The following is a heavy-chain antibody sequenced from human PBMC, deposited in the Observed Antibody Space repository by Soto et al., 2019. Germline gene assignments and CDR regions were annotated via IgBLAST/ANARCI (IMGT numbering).Heavy chain of an antibody. CDR1: GSSISSGCY. Sequence: SETLSLTCAVSGSSISSGCYWGWIRQPPGKGLEWIGSIYHSGSTYYNPSLKSRVSIPVDTSKNQFSLKLTSVTAADTAVYYCARDKYYYDTSGYRNFDYWGQGTLVTVSS. CDR3: ARDKYYYDTSGYRNFDY. J-gene: IGHJ4*02. V-gene: IGHV4-38-2*02. D-gene: IGHD3-22*01. CDR2: IYHSGST.